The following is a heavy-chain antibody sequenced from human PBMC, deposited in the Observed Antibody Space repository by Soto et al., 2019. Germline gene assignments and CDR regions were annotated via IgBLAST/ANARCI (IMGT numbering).Heavy chain of an antibody. D-gene: IGHD1-1*01. Sequence: QVKLVQSGAEVKQPGASVKVSCKASGYSFTSYGISWVRQDPGPGLEWMGWINAYNGNTNYAQKFQGRVTITTHTSTSTAYMEVGILRSDDTAVYYCPRVENWNNAVDYWGQGTLVTVSS. V-gene: IGHV1-18*01. J-gene: IGHJ4*02. CDR2: INAYNGNT. CDR3: PRVENWNNAVDY. CDR1: GYSFTSYG.